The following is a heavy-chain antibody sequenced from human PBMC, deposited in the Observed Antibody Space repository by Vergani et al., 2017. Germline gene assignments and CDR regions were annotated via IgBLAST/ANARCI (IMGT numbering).Heavy chain of an antibody. J-gene: IGHJ4*02. CDR2: ISSSSSYI. Sequence: EVQLVESGGGLVKPGGSLRLSCAASGFTFSGYSMNWVRQAPGKGLEWVSSISSSSSYIYYADSVKGRSTISRDNAKNSLYLQMNSLRAEDTAVYDCAGSILSSTSCFDWGQGTLVTVSS. V-gene: IGHV3-21*01. CDR1: GFTFSGYS. D-gene: IGHD2-2*01. CDR3: AGSILSSTSCFD.